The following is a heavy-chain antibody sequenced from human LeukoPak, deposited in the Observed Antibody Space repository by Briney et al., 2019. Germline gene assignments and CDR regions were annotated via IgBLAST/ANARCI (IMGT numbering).Heavy chain of an antibody. Sequence: PGGSLRLSCAASGFTFSSYSMNWVRQAPGKGLEWVSSISSSSSYIYYADSVKGRFTISRDNAKNSLYLQMNSLRADDTAVYYCARSGSAAGTLRGRNDYWGQGTLVTVSP. CDR1: GFTFSSYS. CDR2: ISSSSSYI. D-gene: IGHD6-25*01. CDR3: ARSGSAAGTLRGRNDY. J-gene: IGHJ4*02. V-gene: IGHV3-21*01.